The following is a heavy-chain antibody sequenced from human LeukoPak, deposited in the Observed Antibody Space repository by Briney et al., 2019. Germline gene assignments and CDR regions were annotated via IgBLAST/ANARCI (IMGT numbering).Heavy chain of an antibody. J-gene: IGHJ4*02. D-gene: IGHD5-12*01. V-gene: IGHV4-39*01. CDR2: MHYSGIT. CDR1: GGSISSGSHY. CDR3: ARYPYSDSGVWQAFDY. Sequence: SETLSLTCIVSGGSISSGSHYWGWIRQPPGKGLEWTGSMHYSGITYYNPSLTSRVTISVDTSKNQFSLRLTSVTAADTAAYYCARYPYSDSGVWQAFDYWGQGTLVTVSS.